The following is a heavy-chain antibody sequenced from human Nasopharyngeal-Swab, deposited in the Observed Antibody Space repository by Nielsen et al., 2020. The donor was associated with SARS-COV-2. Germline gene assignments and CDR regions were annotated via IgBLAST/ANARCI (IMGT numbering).Heavy chain of an antibody. CDR3: ARALGYDSSVVDY. V-gene: IGHV4-30-2*01. CDR1: GGSISSGGYS. J-gene: IGHJ4*02. D-gene: IGHD3-22*01. CDR2: IYHSGST. Sequence: LRLSCAVPGGSISSGGYSWSWIRQPPGKGLEWIGYIYHSGSTYYNPSLKSRVTISVDRSKNQFSLKLSSVTAADTAVYYCARALGYDSSVVDYWGQGTLVTVSS.